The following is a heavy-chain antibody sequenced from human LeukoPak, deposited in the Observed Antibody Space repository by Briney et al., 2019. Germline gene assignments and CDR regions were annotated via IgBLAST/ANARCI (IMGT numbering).Heavy chain of an antibody. D-gene: IGHD2-2*01. Sequence: SETLSLTCAVSGGSISSSNCWSWVRPPPGKGLEWLGEIHHSGNTNYNPSLKSRVTISEDRSKNQFSLKLSSVTAPDTAVYFCARTHGSRTSCFYFDYWGQGSLVTVSS. J-gene: IGHJ4*02. CDR2: IHHSGNT. CDR3: ARTHGSRTSCFYFDY. V-gene: IGHV4-4*02. CDR1: GGSISSSNC.